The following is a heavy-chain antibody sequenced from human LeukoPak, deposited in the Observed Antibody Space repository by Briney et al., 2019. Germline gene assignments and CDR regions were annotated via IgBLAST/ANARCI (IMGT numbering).Heavy chain of an antibody. CDR1: GGSISSYY. J-gene: IGHJ4*02. CDR3: AGTKTGLAVAGRSYFDY. Sequence: SETLSLTRTVSGGSISSYYWSWIRQPPGKGLEGIGYIYYSGSTNYNPSLKSRVTISVDTSKNQFSLKLSSVTAADTAVYYCAGTKTGLAVAGRSYFDYWGQGTLVTVSS. D-gene: IGHD6-19*01. V-gene: IGHV4-59*08. CDR2: IYYSGST.